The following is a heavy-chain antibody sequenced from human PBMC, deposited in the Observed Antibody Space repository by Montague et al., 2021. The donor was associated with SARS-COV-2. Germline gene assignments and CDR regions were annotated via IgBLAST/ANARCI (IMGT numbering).Heavy chain of an antibody. D-gene: IGHD3-10*01. CDR2: IYYSGTX. J-gene: IGHJ4*02. CDR1: GASISTGAYY. Sequence: TLSLTCTVSGASISTGAYYWSWIRQHPEKGLEWIGYIYYSGTXYYNPSLKSRVTISLDTSNNHSSLKLSSVTAADTAVYYCATASGSGSLGFHYWGQGTLVLVPS. CDR3: ATASGSGSLGFHY. V-gene: IGHV4-31*03.